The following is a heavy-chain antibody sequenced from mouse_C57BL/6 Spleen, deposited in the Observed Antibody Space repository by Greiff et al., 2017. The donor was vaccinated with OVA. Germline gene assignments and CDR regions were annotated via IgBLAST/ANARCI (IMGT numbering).Heavy chain of an antibody. V-gene: IGHV1-22*01. CDR2: INPNNGGT. J-gene: IGHJ3*01. D-gene: IGHD2-4*01. CDR1: GYTFTDYN. CDR3: ARPVYYDNDVWFAY. Sequence: VQLQQSGPELVKPGASVKMSCKASGYTFTDYNMHWVKQSHGKSLEWIGYINPNNGGTSYNQKFKGKATLTVNKSSSTAYMGLGSLTSEDSAVYYCARPVYYDNDVWFAYWGQGTLVTVSA.